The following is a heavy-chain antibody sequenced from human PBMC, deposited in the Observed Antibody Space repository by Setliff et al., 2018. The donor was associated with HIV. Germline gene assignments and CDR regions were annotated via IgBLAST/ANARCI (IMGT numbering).Heavy chain of an antibody. D-gene: IGHD3-10*01. Sequence: PSETLSLTCTVSGDSISSGVYYWNWVRQSAGKGLEWIGRIFTSGNTNYNPSLESRVAMSIDTSKNQFSLKLSSVTATDTAVYYFARDAGPHYGSGPPLEYWGQGIQVTVSS. CDR1: GDSISSGVYY. CDR2: IFTSGNT. J-gene: IGHJ4*02. CDR3: ARDAGPHYGSGPPLEY. V-gene: IGHV4-61*02.